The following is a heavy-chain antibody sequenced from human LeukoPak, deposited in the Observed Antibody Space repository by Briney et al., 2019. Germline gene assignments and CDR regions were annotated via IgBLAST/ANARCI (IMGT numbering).Heavy chain of an antibody. D-gene: IGHD3-10*01. CDR1: GYTFTNYY. CDR3: ARARERYYYGSGSYYKGSSSDL. Sequence: ASVKVSCKASGYTFTNYYIHWVRQAPGQGLEWMGVINPSGGSTSYAQMFQGRVTMTRDRSTNTLYMELSSLRPEDTALYHCARARERYYYGSGSYYKGSSSDLWGQGTLVTVSS. CDR2: INPSGGST. V-gene: IGHV1-46*01. J-gene: IGHJ5*02.